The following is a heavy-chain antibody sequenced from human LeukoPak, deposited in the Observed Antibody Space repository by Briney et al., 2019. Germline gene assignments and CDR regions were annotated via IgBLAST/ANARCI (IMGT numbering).Heavy chain of an antibody. CDR2: ISKDGSYE. J-gene: IGHJ4*02. V-gene: IGHV3-30*03. D-gene: IGHD2-15*01. Sequence: GGSLRLSCAASGFTFTKYAVHWVRQAPGKGLEWVALISKDGSYEDYIDSVKGRFTVSRDNSKNTVSLQMNTLRGEDTGVYYCAIYADYGGSWPLDYWVQGTLVTVSS. CDR3: AIYADYGGSWPLDY. CDR1: GFTFTKYA.